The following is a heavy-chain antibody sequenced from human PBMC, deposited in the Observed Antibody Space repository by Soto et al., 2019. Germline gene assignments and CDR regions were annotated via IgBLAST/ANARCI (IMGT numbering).Heavy chain of an antibody. Sequence: SETLSLTCAVYGGSFSGYYWNWIRQPPGKGLEWIGEIDHSGHTNYNPSLKSRVTISVDTSKNQFSLRLTSVTAADTAVYYCARVRDWFDAWGQGTLVTVSS. CDR2: IDHSGHT. CDR3: ARVRDWFDA. J-gene: IGHJ5*01. V-gene: IGHV4-34*01. CDR1: GGSFSGYY. D-gene: IGHD3-3*01.